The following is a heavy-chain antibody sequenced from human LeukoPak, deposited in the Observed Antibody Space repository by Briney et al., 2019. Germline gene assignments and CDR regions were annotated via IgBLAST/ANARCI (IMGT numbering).Heavy chain of an antibody. J-gene: IGHJ6*02. CDR2: IYYSGST. D-gene: IGHD2-21*01. CDR1: GGSISSYY. Sequence: SETLSLTCTVSGGSISSYYWSWIRQPPGKGLEWIGYIYYSGSTNYNPSLKSRVTISVDTSKNQFSLKLSSVTAADTAVYYCARSPLLAYGMDVWGQGTTVTVFS. V-gene: IGHV4-59*08. CDR3: ARSPLLAYGMDV.